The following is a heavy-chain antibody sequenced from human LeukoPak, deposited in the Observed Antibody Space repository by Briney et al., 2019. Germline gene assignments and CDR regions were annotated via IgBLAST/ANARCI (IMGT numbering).Heavy chain of an antibody. Sequence: GGSLRLSCAASGFTFGSYAMGWVRQAPGQGLEWVSVISGDGGNTYYADSVKGRFTISRDNTKNTLYLQMDSLRAEDTAVYYCARTYYSGSGTYQRWFDPWGQGTLVTVSS. J-gene: IGHJ5*02. CDR2: ISGDGGNT. CDR3: ARTYYSGSGTYQRWFDP. D-gene: IGHD3-10*01. V-gene: IGHV3-23*01. CDR1: GFTFGSYA.